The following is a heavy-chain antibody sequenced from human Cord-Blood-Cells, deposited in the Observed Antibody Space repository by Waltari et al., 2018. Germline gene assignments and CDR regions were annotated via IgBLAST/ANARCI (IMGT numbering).Heavy chain of an antibody. Sequence: QVQLVQSGAEVKKPGASVKVSCKASGYTFTSYDINWVRQATGQGLEWMGGMNPNSVNTGFAQRFQGRVTMTRNTSISTAYMELSSLRSEDTAVYYCARFPTVAGKALDYWGQGTLVTVSS. D-gene: IGHD6-19*01. CDR1: GYTFTSYD. CDR3: ARFPTVAGKALDY. V-gene: IGHV1-8*01. CDR2: MNPNSVNT. J-gene: IGHJ4*02.